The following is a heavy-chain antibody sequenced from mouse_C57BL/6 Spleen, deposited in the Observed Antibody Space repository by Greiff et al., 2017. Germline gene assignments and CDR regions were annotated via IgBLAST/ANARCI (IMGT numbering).Heavy chain of an antibody. CDR1: GYAFSSSW. D-gene: IGHD2-1*01. J-gene: IGHJ4*01. CDR3: ASRNGNWGAMDY. Sequence: VQLVESGPELVKPGASVKISCKASGYAFSSSWMNWVKQRPGKGLEWIGRIYPGDGDTNYNGKFKGKATLTADKSSSTAYMQLSSLTSEDSAVYFSASRNGNWGAMDYWGQGTSVTVSS. CDR2: IYPGDGDT. V-gene: IGHV1-82*01.